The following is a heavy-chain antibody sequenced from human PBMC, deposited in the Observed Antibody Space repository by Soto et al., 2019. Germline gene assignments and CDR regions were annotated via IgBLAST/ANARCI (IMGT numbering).Heavy chain of an antibody. D-gene: IGHD2-8*01. CDR2: IKKDGSRT. Sequence: AQLVESGGGLVQPGGSLRLSCEASGFILGSYWMTWVRQAPGKGLEWVANIKKDGSRTSYLDSVRGRFTISRDNVGNSLSLQMDSLRAEDTGLSFCARDVSPGTSTLYLDAFDIWGQGTMVTVSS. CDR1: GFILGSYW. CDR3: ARDVSPGTSTLYLDAFDI. V-gene: IGHV3-7*05. J-gene: IGHJ3*02.